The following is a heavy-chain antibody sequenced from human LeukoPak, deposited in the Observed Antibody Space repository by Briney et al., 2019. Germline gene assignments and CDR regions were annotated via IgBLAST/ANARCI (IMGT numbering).Heavy chain of an antibody. Sequence: PSETLSLTCTVSGGSISSNNYYWGWIRQPPGKGLEWFGSIDYSGSTNYNPSLKSRVTISVDTSKNQFSLKLSSVTAADTAVYYCARCTARYFDYWGQGTLVTVSS. CDR1: GGSISSNNYY. CDR2: IDYSGST. D-gene: IGHD2-2*01. J-gene: IGHJ4*02. V-gene: IGHV4-39*01. CDR3: ARCTARYFDY.